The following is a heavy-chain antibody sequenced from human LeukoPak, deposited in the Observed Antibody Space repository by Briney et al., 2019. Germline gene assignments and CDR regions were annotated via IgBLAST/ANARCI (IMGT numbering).Heavy chain of an antibody. D-gene: IGHD3-16*02. Sequence: GGSLRLSCAASGFTFSSYWMHWVRRAPGKGLVWVSRINSDGSSTSYADSVKGRFTISRGNAKNTLYMQVNNLRAEDTAVYYCARRRGYTQGDYFDYWGQGTLVTVSS. CDR2: INSDGSST. V-gene: IGHV3-74*01. CDR3: ARRRGYTQGDYFDY. J-gene: IGHJ4*02. CDR1: GFTFSSYW.